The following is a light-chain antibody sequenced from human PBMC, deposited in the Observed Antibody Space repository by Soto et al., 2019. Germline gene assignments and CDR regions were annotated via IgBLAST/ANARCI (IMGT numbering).Light chain of an antibody. CDR2: STS. Sequence: QTVVTQEPSLTVSPGGTVTLTCASSTGTVTSGYYPNWFQQKPGQASRSLIYSTSNRHSWPPARFSGSLLGGIAALTLSGVRPEDEGDYYCLLHYGAVPAVFGGGTMLTVL. J-gene: IGLJ3*02. V-gene: IGLV7-43*01. CDR1: TGTVTSGYY. CDR3: LLHYGAVPAV.